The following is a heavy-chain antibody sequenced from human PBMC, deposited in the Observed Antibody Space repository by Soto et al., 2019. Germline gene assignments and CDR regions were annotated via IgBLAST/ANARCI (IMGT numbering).Heavy chain of an antibody. CDR1: GGSISSYY. Sequence: TLSLTCTVSGGSISSYYWSWIRQPPGKGLEWIGYIYYSGSTNYNPSLKSRVTISVDTSKNQFSLKLSSVTAADTAVYYCARYRPPGYCSGGSCYSSFDYWGQGTLVTVSS. D-gene: IGHD2-15*01. CDR2: IYYSGST. CDR3: ARYRPPGYCSGGSCYSSFDY. J-gene: IGHJ4*02. V-gene: IGHV4-59*01.